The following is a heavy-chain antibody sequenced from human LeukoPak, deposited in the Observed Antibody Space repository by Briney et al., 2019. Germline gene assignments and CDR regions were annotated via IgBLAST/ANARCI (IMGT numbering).Heavy chain of an antibody. CDR3: ARRSDYYDSSAYYY. CDR2: MNPNSGNT. J-gene: IGHJ4*02. D-gene: IGHD3-22*01. V-gene: IGHV1-8*03. CDR1: GYTFTNYD. Sequence: GASVKVSCKASGYTFTNYDINWVRQATGQGLEWMGWMNPNSGNTGYAQKFQGRVTITRDTSIGTAYMELSSLSSEDTAVYYCARRSDYYDSSAYYYWGQATLVTVSS.